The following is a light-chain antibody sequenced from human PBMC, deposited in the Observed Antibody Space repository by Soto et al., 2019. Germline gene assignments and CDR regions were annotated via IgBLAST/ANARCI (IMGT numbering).Light chain of an antibody. Sequence: EIVLTQSTGTLSLSRGERAILSCRASQSVSSSYLAWYQQKPGQAPRLLIYGASSRATGIPDRFSGSGSGTDFTLTISRLEPEDFAVYYCQQYGSSPPWTFGQGTKVDI. CDR1: QSVSSSY. CDR2: GAS. CDR3: QQYGSSPPWT. J-gene: IGKJ1*01. V-gene: IGKV3-20*01.